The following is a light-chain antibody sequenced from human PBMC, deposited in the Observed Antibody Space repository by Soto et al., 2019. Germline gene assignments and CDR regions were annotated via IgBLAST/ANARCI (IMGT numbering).Light chain of an antibody. V-gene: IGKV1-39*01. CDR3: QQSHFSPWT. J-gene: IGKJ1*01. Sequence: DIQMTQSPPSLSASVGDRVTITCRASQTISDYLNWYQQKPGKAPKLLIYAASSLQSGVPARFSGSGYGTDFTLTITRLQPEDFATYYCQQSHFSPWTFGQGTKVEI. CDR1: QTISDY. CDR2: AAS.